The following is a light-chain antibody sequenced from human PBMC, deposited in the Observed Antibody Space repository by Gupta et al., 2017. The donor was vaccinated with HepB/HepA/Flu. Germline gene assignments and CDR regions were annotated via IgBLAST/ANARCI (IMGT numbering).Light chain of an antibody. Sequence: QSALTQPASVSGSPGPSITISFTGTSSAVGGYNYVSWYQQHPGKAPNLMLFDVSNRRSGAANRFSGSKSGNTTALTITRLQAEDEAAYYCSPYTNSSTNLCVFGTGTKVTVL. CDR1: SSAVGGYNY. J-gene: IGLJ1*01. V-gene: IGLV2-14*01. CDR2: DVS. CDR3: SPYTNSSTNLCV.